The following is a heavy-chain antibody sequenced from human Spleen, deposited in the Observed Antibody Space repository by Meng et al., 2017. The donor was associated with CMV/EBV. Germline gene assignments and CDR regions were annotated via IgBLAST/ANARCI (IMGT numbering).Heavy chain of an antibody. Sequence: LSLTCAVYGGSFSGYYWSWIRQPPGKGLEWIGEINHSGSTNYNPSLKSRVTISVDTSRNHFSLTLSSVTAADTAVYYCARGSWWFDPWGQGTLVTVSS. CDR3: ARGSWWFDP. J-gene: IGHJ5*02. CDR1: GGSFSGYY. V-gene: IGHV4-34*01. CDR2: INHSGST.